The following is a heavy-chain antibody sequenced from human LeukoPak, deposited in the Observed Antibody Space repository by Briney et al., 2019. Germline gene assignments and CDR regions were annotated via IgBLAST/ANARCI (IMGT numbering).Heavy chain of an antibody. CDR1: GGSISSSNW. CDR3: ARESGGFFRYYYYGMDV. Sequence: SETLSLTCAVSGGSISSSNWWSWVRQPPGKGLEWIGEIYHSGSTNYNPSLKSRVTISVDKSKNQFSLKLSSVAAADTAVYYCARESGGFFRYYYYGMDVWGKGTTVTVSS. CDR2: IYHSGST. V-gene: IGHV4-4*02. D-gene: IGHD3-3*01. J-gene: IGHJ6*04.